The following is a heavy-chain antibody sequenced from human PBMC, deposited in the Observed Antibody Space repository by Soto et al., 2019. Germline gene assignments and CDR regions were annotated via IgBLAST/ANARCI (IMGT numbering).Heavy chain of an antibody. CDR2: ISGSGGST. J-gene: IGHJ4*02. D-gene: IGHD5-12*01. CDR3: AKRYSGYDSYYFDY. V-gene: IGHV3-23*01. Sequence: GGCRRRTGGASGLTFSSYAMSWVRQAPGKGLEWVSAISGSGGSTYYADSVKGRFTISRDNSKNTLYLQMNSLRAEDTAVYYCAKRYSGYDSYYFDYWGQGTLVTVSS. CDR1: GLTFSSYA.